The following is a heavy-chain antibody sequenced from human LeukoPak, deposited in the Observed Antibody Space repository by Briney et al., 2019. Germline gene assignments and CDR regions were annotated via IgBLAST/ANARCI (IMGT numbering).Heavy chain of an antibody. CDR2: IYSSENT. V-gene: IGHV4-39*01. J-gene: IGHJ5*02. CDR1: GDSFNNSYC. CDR3: ARGSDDYKLGNH. Sequence: PSETLSLSCTVSGDSFNNSYCWTWVRPPPGKRPEWIGTIYSSENTYYHPSLRSRATISADTSRNLFSLKLNSVTAADTAVYYCARGSDDYKLGNHWGHGTLVTVSS. D-gene: IGHD5-24*01.